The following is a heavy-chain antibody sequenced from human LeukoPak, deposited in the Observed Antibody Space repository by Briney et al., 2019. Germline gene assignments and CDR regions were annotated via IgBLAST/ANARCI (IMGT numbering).Heavy chain of an antibody. CDR1: GYTFTGYY. CDR3: ARDAQWLVLYYYYYIDV. Sequence: ASVKVSCKASGYTFTGYYMHWVRQAPGQGLEWMGWINPNSGGTNYAQKFQGRVTMTRDTSISAAYMELSRLRSDDTAAYYCARDAQWLVLYYYYYIDVWGKGTTVTVSS. V-gene: IGHV1-2*02. CDR2: INPNSGGT. J-gene: IGHJ6*03. D-gene: IGHD6-19*01.